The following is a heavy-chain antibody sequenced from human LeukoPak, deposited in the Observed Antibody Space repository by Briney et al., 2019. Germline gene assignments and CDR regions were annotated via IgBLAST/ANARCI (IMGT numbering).Heavy chain of an antibody. CDR2: IYPGDSDT. J-gene: IGHJ1*01. D-gene: IGHD3-16*01. V-gene: IGHV5-51*01. CDR1: GYSFTSYW. CDR3: AGRSYDYVWGSPLGFEFFQH. Sequence: GESLKISCKGSGYSFTSYWIGWVRQMPGKGLEWMVVIYPGDSDTRYSPSFQGEVTISADKSISTAYLQWSSLKASDTAMYYCAGRSYDYVWGSPLGFEFFQHWGQGTLVTVSS.